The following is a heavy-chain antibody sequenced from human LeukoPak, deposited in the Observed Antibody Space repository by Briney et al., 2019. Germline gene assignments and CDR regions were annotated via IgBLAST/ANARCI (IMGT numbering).Heavy chain of an antibody. CDR3: AREPDDCSGGSCYPYYYYGMDV. J-gene: IGHJ6*02. CDR1: GFTVSSNY. D-gene: IGHD2-15*01. Sequence: GGSLRLSCTASGFTVSSNYMSWVRQAPGKGLEWVSVIYSGGSTYYADSVKGRFTISRDNSKNTLYLQMNSLRAEDTAVYYCAREPDDCSGGSCYPYYYYGMDVWGQGTTVTVSS. CDR2: IYSGGST. V-gene: IGHV3-66*01.